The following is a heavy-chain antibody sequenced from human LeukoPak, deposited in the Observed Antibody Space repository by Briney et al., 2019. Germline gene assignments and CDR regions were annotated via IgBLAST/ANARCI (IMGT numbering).Heavy chain of an antibody. J-gene: IGHJ4*02. Sequence: GASVKVSCKVSGYTLTELSMHWVRQAPGKGLEWMGGFDPEDGETIYAQKFQGRVTMTEDTSTDTAYMELSSLRSEDTAVYYCATPGYCSSTSCYEGSGNFDYWGQGTLVTVSS. CDR3: ATPGYCSSTSCYEGSGNFDY. CDR2: FDPEDGET. V-gene: IGHV1-24*01. CDR1: GYTLTELS. D-gene: IGHD2-2*01.